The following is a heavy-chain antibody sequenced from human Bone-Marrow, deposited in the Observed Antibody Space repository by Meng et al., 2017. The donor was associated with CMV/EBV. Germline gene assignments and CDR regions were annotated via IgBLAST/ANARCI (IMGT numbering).Heavy chain of an antibody. D-gene: IGHD2-15*01. Sequence: GGSLRRSCAASGFTFSRYDISWVRQAPGKGLEWVSSISARGDNTYDADSVKGRLTISRDNSKNTLYLQMSSLRAEDTAIYYCAISCPRMDEAFDIWGQGTMVTVSS. CDR2: ISARGDNT. V-gene: IGHV3-23*01. CDR1: GFTFSRYD. J-gene: IGHJ3*02. CDR3: AISCPRMDEAFDI.